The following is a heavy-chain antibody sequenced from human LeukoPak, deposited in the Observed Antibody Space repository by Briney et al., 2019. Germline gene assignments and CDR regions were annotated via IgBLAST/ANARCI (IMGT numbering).Heavy chain of an antibody. J-gene: IGHJ6*02. D-gene: IGHD2-2*01. CDR3: ARAGISGYCSSTSCHRYYYYYGMDV. V-gene: IGHV3-13*01. CDR2: IGTAGDT. CDR1: GFTFSSYD. Sequence: PGGSLRLSCAASGFTFSSYDMHWVRQATGKGLEWVSAIGTAGDTYYPGSVKGRFTISRENAKNSLYLQMNSLRAGDTAVYYCARAGISGYCSSTSCHRYYYYYGMDVWGQGTTVTVSS.